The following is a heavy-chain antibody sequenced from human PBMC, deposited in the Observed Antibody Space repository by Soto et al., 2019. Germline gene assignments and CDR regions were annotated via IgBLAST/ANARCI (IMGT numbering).Heavy chain of an antibody. CDR3: ARQGTSGSYYEAFGAGRGRTNFDY. CDR1: GGSISSSSYY. J-gene: IGHJ4*02. D-gene: IGHD1-26*01. CDR2: IYYSGST. Sequence: QLQLQESGPGLVKPSETLSLTCTVSGGSISSSSYYWGWIRQPPGKGLEWIGSIYYSGSTYYNPSLKSRVTISVDTSKNQFSLKLSSVTAADTAVYYCARQGTSGSYYEAFGAGRGRTNFDYWGQGTLVTVSS. V-gene: IGHV4-39*01.